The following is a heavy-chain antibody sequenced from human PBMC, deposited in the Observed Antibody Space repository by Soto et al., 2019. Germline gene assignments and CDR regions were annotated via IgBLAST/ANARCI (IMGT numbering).Heavy chain of an antibody. CDR1: GGFVSSGSYY. CDR2: MSHSGGT. J-gene: IGHJ3*02. D-gene: IGHD1-1*01. CDR3: ARVERGTATTVVDAFDI. V-gene: IGHV4-34*01. Sequence: QVQLQQWGAGLLKPSETLSLTCAVYGGFVSSGSYYWSWIRQPPGKGLEWLVEMSHSGGTHFNPSLKSRVTISVDTSKNQFSLKMSSVTAADTALYYCARVERGTATTVVDAFDIWGPGTMVTVSS.